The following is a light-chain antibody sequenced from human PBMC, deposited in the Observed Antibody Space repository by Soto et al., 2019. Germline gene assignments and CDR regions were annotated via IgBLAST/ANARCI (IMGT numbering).Light chain of an antibody. V-gene: IGKV1-17*01. CDR2: STS. CDR1: QDIRND. J-gene: IGKJ2*03. CDR3: LQRPTRPYS. Sequence: DIQMTQSPSSLSASVGDRVTITCRASQDIRNDLGWYQQEPGKAPKRLIYSTSTLESGVPPRFSGSGSGTEFTLTISRLPPEDFATYFCLQRPTRPYSFGQGTRLDFK.